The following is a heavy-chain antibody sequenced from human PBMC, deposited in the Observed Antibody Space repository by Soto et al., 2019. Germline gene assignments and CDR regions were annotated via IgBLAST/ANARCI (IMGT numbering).Heavy chain of an antibody. D-gene: IGHD4-17*01. Sequence: QITLKESGSDLVRPTQTLTLTCSFSGFSLTTSPVGVGWIRQPPGKALEWLALIYWDDDKRYSPSLRSRLTITKDTSRNQVVLTMTNIDPVDTGTYYCAHSGCGDGDPCFDYWGQGALVAVSS. J-gene: IGHJ4*02. CDR2: IYWDDDK. CDR1: GFSLTTSPVG. CDR3: AHSGCGDGDPCFDY. V-gene: IGHV2-5*02.